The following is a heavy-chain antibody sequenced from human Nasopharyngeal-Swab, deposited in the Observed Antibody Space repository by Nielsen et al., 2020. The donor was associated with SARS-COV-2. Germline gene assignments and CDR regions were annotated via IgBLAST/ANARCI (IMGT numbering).Heavy chain of an antibody. CDR3: ARDRITMVRGVISLTNWFDP. J-gene: IGHJ5*02. Sequence: ASVKVSCKASGYTFTSYYMHWVRQAPGQGLEWMGIINPSGGSTSYAQKFQDRVTMTRDTSTSTVYMELSSLRSEDTAVYYCARDRITMVRGVISLTNWFDPWGQGTLVTVSS. V-gene: IGHV1-46*01. CDR2: INPSGGST. CDR1: GYTFTSYY. D-gene: IGHD3-10*01.